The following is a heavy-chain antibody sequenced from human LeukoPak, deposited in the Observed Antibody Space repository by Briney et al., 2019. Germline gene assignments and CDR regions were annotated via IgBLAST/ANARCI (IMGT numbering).Heavy chain of an antibody. V-gene: IGHV3-7*01. CDR3: ARETPYSSSWYVYYGMDV. CDR2: IKQDGSEK. J-gene: IGHJ6*02. Sequence: PGGSLRLSCAASGFTFSSYWMSWVRQAPGKGLEWVANIKQDGSEKYYVDSVKGRFTIPRDNAKNSLYLQMNSLRAEDTAVYYCARETPYSSSWYVYYGMDVWGQGTTVTVSS. D-gene: IGHD6-13*01. CDR1: GFTFSSYW.